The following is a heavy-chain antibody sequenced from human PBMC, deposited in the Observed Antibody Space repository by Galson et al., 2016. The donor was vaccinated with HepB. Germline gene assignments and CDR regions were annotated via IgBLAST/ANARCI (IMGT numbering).Heavy chain of an antibody. V-gene: IGHV1-69*13. D-gene: IGHD1-26*01. Sequence: SVKVSCKASGGIFSSYAISWVRQAPGQGLEWMGGIIPIFGPAKYAQNFQGRVTITADESTNTAYMELSSLRSEDTAVYYCARGGLWGYSGSYPDYWGQGTLVTVSS. CDR3: ARGGLWGYSGSYPDY. CDR2: IIPIFGPA. J-gene: IGHJ4*02. CDR1: GGIFSSYA.